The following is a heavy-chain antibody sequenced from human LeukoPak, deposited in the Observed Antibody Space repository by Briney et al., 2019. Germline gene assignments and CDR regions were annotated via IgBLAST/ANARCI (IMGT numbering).Heavy chain of an antibody. D-gene: IGHD3-22*01. CDR1: GFTFSSYS. V-gene: IGHV3-21*01. J-gene: IGHJ1*01. Sequence: GGSLRLSCAASGFTFSSYSMNWVRQAPGKGLEWVSSISSSSSYIYYADSVKGRFTISRDNAKNSLYLQMNSLRAEDTAVYYCASQRYHYDSSGYYCLSDFQHWGQGTLVTVSS. CDR3: ASQRYHYDSSGYYCLSDFQH. CDR2: ISSSSSYI.